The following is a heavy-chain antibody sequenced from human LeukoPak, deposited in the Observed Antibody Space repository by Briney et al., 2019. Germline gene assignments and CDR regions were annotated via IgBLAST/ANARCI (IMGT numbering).Heavy chain of an antibody. CDR2: ISGSGGST. V-gene: IGHV3-23*01. D-gene: IGHD3-22*01. CDR1: GFTFSDYY. J-gene: IGHJ3*02. CDR3: AKVRRADSSGYFDAFDI. Sequence: GGSLRLSCAASGFTFSDYYMSWVRQAPGKGLEWVSAISGSGGSTYYADSVKGRFTISRDNSKNTLYLQMNSLRAEDTAVYYCAKVRRADSSGYFDAFDIWGQGTMVTVSS.